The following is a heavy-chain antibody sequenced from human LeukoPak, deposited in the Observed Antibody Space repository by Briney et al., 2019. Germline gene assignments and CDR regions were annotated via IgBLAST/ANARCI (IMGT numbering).Heavy chain of an antibody. CDR2: ISYDGSNK. CDR3: ARDGRDSSGWYDWFDP. J-gene: IGHJ5*02. Sequence: PGRSLRLSCAASGFTFSSYAMHWVRQAPGKGLEWVAVISYDGSNKYYADSVKGRFTISRDNSKNTLYLQMNSLRAEDTAVYYRARDGRDSSGWYDWFDPWGQGTLVTVSS. V-gene: IGHV3-30-3*01. CDR1: GFTFSSYA. D-gene: IGHD6-19*01.